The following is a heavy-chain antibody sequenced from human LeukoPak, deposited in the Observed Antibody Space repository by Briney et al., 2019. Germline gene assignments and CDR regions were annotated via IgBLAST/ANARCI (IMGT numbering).Heavy chain of an antibody. D-gene: IGHD5-18*01. CDR1: GFTFSSYW. Sequence: GGSLRLSCAASGFTFSSYWMHWVRQAPGKGLVWVSRINSDGSSTSYADSVKGRFTISRDNAKNTLYLQMNSLRAEDTAVYYCVGAAMAEGFDYWGQGTLVTVSS. V-gene: IGHV3-74*01. J-gene: IGHJ4*02. CDR2: INSDGSST. CDR3: VGAAMAEGFDY.